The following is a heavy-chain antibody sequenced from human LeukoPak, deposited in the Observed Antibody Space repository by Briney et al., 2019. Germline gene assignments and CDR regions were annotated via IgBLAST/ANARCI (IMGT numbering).Heavy chain of an antibody. Sequence: SETLSLTCTVSGGSISSGSYHWSWIRQPAGKGLEWIGRIYTSGSTNYNPSLKSRVTISVDTSKNQFSLKLSSVTAADTAVYYCAREPRVRYGSGSSNWFDPWGQGTLVTVSS. J-gene: IGHJ5*02. D-gene: IGHD3-10*01. CDR1: GGSISSGSYH. CDR3: AREPRVRYGSGSSNWFDP. V-gene: IGHV4-61*02. CDR2: IYTSGST.